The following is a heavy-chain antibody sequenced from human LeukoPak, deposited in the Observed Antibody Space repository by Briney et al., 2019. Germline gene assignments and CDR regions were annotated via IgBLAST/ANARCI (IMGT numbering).Heavy chain of an antibody. D-gene: IGHD2-2*01. Sequence: PGGSLRLSCAASGFTFSDYYMSWIRQAPGKGLEWVSYISSSGSTIYYADSVKGRFTISRDNAKNSLYLQMNSLRAEDTAVYYCASAVPAAASFDYGGQGTLVTVSS. V-gene: IGHV3-11*04. CDR3: ASAVPAAASFDY. J-gene: IGHJ4*02. CDR2: ISSSGSTI. CDR1: GFTFSDYY.